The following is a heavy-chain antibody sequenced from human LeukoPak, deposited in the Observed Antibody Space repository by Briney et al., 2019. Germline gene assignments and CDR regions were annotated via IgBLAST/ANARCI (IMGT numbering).Heavy chain of an antibody. Sequence: PSETLSLTCTVSGGSISSYYWSWIRQPPGKGLEWIGYIYYSGSNNYNPSLKSRVTISVDTSKNQFSLQLISVTPEDTAVYYCARDATVVTWGYFDCWGQGALVTVSS. J-gene: IGHJ4*02. CDR2: IYYSGSN. CDR3: ARDATVVTWGYFDC. D-gene: IGHD4-23*01. V-gene: IGHV4-59*12. CDR1: GGSISSYY.